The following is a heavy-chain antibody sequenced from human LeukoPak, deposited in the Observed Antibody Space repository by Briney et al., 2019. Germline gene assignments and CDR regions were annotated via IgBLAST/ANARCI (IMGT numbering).Heavy chain of an antibody. D-gene: IGHD6-13*01. CDR2: INHSGST. Sequence: SETLSLTCAVYGGSFSGYYWSWIRQPPGKGLEWIGEINHSGSTNYNPSLKSRVTISVDTSKNQFSLKLSSVTAADTAVYYCARGSIAAAVLHHDAFDIWGQGTMVTVSS. CDR3: ARGSIAAAVLHHDAFDI. CDR1: GGSFSGYY. V-gene: IGHV4-34*01. J-gene: IGHJ3*02.